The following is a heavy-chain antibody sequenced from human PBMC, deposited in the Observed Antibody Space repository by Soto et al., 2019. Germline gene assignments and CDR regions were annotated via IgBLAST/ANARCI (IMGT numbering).Heavy chain of an antibody. J-gene: IGHJ6*03. CDR1: GFTFSTYF. CDR3: VRDYYYYVDV. V-gene: IGHV3-7*01. CDR2: IKSDGSER. Sequence: EVQLVASGGGLVQPGGSLRLSCAASGFTFSTYFMSWVRQAPGKGLEWVANIKSDGSERYYVDSMEGRFTISRDNAKNSLYLQMNSLRAEDTAVYYCVRDYYYYVDVWGKGTTVTVSS.